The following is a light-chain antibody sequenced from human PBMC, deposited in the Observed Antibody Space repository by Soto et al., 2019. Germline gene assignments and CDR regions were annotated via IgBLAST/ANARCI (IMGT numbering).Light chain of an antibody. CDR3: QHRSNWPLT. J-gene: IGKJ4*01. Sequence: DIVMTQSPDSLAVSLGERATLSCRASQSVSTYLAWYQQIPGQAPRLLIYDASNRATGIPARFSGSGSGTDFTLTISSLEPEDFAVYYCQHRSNWPLTFGGGTKVDIK. V-gene: IGKV3-11*01. CDR1: QSVSTY. CDR2: DAS.